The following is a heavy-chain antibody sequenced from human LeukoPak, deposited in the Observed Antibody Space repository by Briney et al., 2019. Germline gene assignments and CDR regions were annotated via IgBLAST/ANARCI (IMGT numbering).Heavy chain of an antibody. V-gene: IGHV3-23*01. CDR2: ISGDGAST. CDR1: GFTFDDYG. Sequence: SGGSLRLSCAASGFTFDDYGMSWVRQAPGKGLEWVSGISGDGASTHYAESVKGQFTISRDNSQNTLFLQMNSLRVEDTAIYYCAKDSYVSGRPLHTFDVWGQGTMVTVSS. J-gene: IGHJ3*01. CDR3: AKDSYVSGRPLHTFDV. D-gene: IGHD3-10*01.